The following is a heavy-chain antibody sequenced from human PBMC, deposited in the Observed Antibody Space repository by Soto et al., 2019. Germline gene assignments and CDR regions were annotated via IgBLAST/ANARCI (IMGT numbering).Heavy chain of an antibody. V-gene: IGHV3-30*18. J-gene: IGHJ3*02. Sequence: GGPLRLSCTASGFTFSSYGMHWVRQAPGKGLERVAVISYDGSNKYYADSVKGRFTIYRDNSKNTLYLQMNSLRAEDTAVYYCAKDYYCSSTSCYAGDAFDIWGQGTMVTVSS. CDR1: GFTFSSYG. CDR2: ISYDGSNK. D-gene: IGHD2-2*01. CDR3: AKDYYCSSTSCYAGDAFDI.